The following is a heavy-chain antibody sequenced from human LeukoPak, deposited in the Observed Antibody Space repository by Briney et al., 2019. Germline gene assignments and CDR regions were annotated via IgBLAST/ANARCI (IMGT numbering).Heavy chain of an antibody. J-gene: IGHJ4*02. V-gene: IGHV3-23*01. CDR2: ISASRGIT. CDR1: GFSFANHP. Sequence: GGSLRLSCAASGFSFANHPMIWVRQAPGKGLEGVSSISASRGITYYADSVKGRFTISRDNSKNTLSLEMNSLRPEDTAVYYCVKGSAGSRPYYFDYWGQGTLLTVSS. D-gene: IGHD6-13*01. CDR3: VKGSAGSRPYYFDY.